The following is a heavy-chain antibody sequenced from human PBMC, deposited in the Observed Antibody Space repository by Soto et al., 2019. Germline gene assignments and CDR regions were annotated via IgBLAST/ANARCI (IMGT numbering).Heavy chain of an antibody. Sequence: QVQLVQSGAEVKKPGASVKVSCRAYGYTFTIYSFSWVRQAPGQGLEWMGWISGYNGNTNYAQRFQDRVTMTTDTSTSTAYLELRSLRSDDTAVYYCARDQSLARQVDPDSWGQGTLVTVSS. D-gene: IGHD2-21*01. CDR3: ARDQSLARQVDPDS. CDR2: ISGYNGNT. CDR1: GYTFTIYS. V-gene: IGHV1-18*01. J-gene: IGHJ4*02.